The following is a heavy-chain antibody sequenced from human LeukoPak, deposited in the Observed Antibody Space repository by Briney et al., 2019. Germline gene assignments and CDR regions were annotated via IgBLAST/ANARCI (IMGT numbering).Heavy chain of an antibody. J-gene: IGHJ5*01. CDR2: VYPGDSNT. D-gene: IGHD2-15*01. CDR1: GYNFVNNW. Sequence: GESLKISCQGSGYNFVNNWIGWVRQLPGKGLEWMAIVYPGDSNTKYSPSFQGQVTVSADKSISTAYIEWKRLKASDTGMYYCVSTPTCSSGGCYPNWLDSWGQGTLVTVSS. CDR3: VSTPTCSSGGCYPNWLDS. V-gene: IGHV5-51*01.